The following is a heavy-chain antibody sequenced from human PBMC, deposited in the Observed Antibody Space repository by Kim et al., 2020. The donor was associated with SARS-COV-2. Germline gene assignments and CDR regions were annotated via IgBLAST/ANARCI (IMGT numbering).Heavy chain of an antibody. Sequence: GGSLRLSCAASGFTFSSYGMHWVRQALGKGLEWVAVISYDGSNKYYADSVKGRFTISRDNSKNTLYLQMNSLRAEDTAVYYCAKDRNWGLNYYYYGMDVWGQGTTVTVSS. V-gene: IGHV3-30*18. CDR3: AKDRNWGLNYYYYGMDV. J-gene: IGHJ6*02. CDR1: GFTFSSYG. D-gene: IGHD7-27*01. CDR2: ISYDGSNK.